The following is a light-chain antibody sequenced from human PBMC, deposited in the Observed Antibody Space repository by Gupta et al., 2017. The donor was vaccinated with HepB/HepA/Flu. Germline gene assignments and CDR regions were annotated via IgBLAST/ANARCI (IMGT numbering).Light chain of an antibody. CDR2: DDM. Sequence: SYVLTQPPSVSVAPGKPATITCGGNNIGTKSVHWYQQKPGQAPLLIVYDDMKRPSGIPERFSGSNSGDTATLTIGRIEAGDEADYYCQVWDSRSDHLVFGGGTKVTVL. CDR3: QVWDSRSDHLV. J-gene: IGLJ2*01. CDR1: NIGTKS. V-gene: IGLV3-21*03.